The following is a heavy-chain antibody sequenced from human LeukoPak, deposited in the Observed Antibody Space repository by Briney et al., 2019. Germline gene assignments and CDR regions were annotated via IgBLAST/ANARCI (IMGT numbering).Heavy chain of an antibody. CDR1: GGSISSYY. Sequence: PSETLSLTWAVSGGSISSYYWSWIRQPPGKGLEWIGYIYYSGSTNYNPSLKSRVTISVDTSKNQFSLKLSSVTAADTAVYYCASHGTNDSSELLYWGQGTLVTVSS. CDR2: IYYSGST. D-gene: IGHD3-22*01. V-gene: IGHV4-59*01. CDR3: ASHGTNDSSELLY. J-gene: IGHJ4*02.